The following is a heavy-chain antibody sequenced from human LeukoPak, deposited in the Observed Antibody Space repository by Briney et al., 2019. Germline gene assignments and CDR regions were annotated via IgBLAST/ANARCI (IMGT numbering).Heavy chain of an antibody. D-gene: IGHD4-17*01. J-gene: IGHJ5*02. CDR1: GGSISSYY. CDR2: IYYSGST. CDR3: ARDIHDYGDYVWFDP. Sequence: SETLSLTCTVSGGSISSYYWSWIRQPPGKGLEWIGYIYYSGSTNYNPSLKSRVTISVDTSKNQFSLKLSSVTAAVTAVYYCARDIHDYGDYVWFDPWGQGTLVTVSS. V-gene: IGHV4-59*01.